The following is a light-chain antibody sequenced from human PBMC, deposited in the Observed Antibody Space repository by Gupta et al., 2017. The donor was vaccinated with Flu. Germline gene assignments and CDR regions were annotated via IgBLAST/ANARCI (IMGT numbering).Light chain of an antibody. V-gene: IGLV2-14*01. CDR3: RAYSGSSTL. Sequence: QSALPQPASVSGPPRPSITISCTGTSSDIGAYNYVSWYQQHPGKAPKLMIVEVKTRPSGVSDRFSGSKSGNTASLTISGRQDEDESHYYCRAYSGSSTLFGGGTKLTVL. CDR2: EVK. J-gene: IGLJ3*02. CDR1: SSDIGAYNY.